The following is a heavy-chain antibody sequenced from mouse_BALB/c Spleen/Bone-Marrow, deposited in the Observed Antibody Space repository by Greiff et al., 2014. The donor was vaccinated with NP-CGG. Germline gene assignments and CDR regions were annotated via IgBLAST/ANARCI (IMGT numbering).Heavy chain of an antibody. Sequence: LVESGAELAKPGASVKMSCKASGHTFTSYWMHWVKQRPGQGLEWIGYINPSTGYTEYNQRFKDKATLTADKSSSTAYMQLSSLTSEDSAVYYCARYDGYEAYWGQGTLVTVSA. D-gene: IGHD2-3*01. CDR2: INPSTGYT. J-gene: IGHJ3*01. CDR3: ARYDGYEAY. CDR1: GHTFTSYW. V-gene: IGHV1-7*01.